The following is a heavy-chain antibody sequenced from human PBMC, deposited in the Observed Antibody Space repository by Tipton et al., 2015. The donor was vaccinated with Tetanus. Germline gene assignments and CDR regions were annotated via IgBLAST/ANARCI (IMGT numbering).Heavy chain of an antibody. Sequence: LRLSCEVSGFTFSNYKMNWVRQAPGRGLEWVSSISSTSRYINYADSVKGRFTISRDNAKNSLYLQMNSLRDDDTAVYFCVSGASLDYWGRGSLVTVSS. V-gene: IGHV3-21*01. J-gene: IGHJ4*02. CDR1: GFTFSNYK. CDR3: VSGASLDY. D-gene: IGHD4-17*01. CDR2: ISSTSRYI.